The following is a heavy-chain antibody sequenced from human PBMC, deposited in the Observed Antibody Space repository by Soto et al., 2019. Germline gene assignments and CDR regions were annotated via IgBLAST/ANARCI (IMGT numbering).Heavy chain of an antibody. CDR3: ARPIAAASTYGMDV. J-gene: IGHJ6*02. D-gene: IGHD6-13*01. CDR1: GYSFTSYW. Sequence: GESLKISCKGSGYSFTSYWISWVRQMPGKGLEWMGRIDPSDSYTNYSPSFQGQVTISADKSISTAYLQWSSLKASDTAMYYCARPIAAASTYGMDVWGQGTTVTVSS. V-gene: IGHV5-10-1*04. CDR2: IDPSDSYT.